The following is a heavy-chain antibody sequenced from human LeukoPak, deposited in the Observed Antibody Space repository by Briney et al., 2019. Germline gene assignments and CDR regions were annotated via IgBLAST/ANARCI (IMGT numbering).Heavy chain of an antibody. J-gene: IGHJ6*03. D-gene: IGHD3-16*02. Sequence: GGSLRLSCAASGFTFSSYAMHWVRQAPGKGLEWVAVISYDGSNKYYADSVKGRFTISRDNSKNTLYLQMNSLRAEDTAVYYCASEGLGSLDYDYVWGSYREGNYMDVWGKGTTVTVSS. V-gene: IGHV3-30*04. CDR1: GFTFSSYA. CDR3: ASEGLGSLDYDYVWGSYREGNYMDV. CDR2: ISYDGSNK.